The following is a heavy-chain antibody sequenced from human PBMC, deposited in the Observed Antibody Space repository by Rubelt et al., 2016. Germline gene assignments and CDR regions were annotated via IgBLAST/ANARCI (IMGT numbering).Heavy chain of an antibody. D-gene: IGHD3-22*01. CDR2: INAGNGNT. J-gene: IGHJ4*02. V-gene: IGHV1-3*01. CDR1: GYTFTSYS. Sequence: EVKKPGASVKVSCKASGYTFTSYSMHWVRQAPGQKLEWMGWINAGNGNTKYSQKFQGRVTITRDTSASTAYMELSSLTSEDTAVYYCARAHYYDSSGPTFDYWGQGTLLTVSS. CDR3: ARAHYYDSSGPTFDY.